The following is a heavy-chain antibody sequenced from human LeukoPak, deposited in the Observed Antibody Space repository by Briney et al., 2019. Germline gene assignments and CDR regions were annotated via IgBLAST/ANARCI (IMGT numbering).Heavy chain of an antibody. CDR2: ISSSSSTI. CDR3: ARIEQQLAYDY. V-gene: IGHV3-48*04. Sequence: GGSLRLSCAASGFTFSSYSMNWVRQAPGKGLEWVSYISSSSSTIYYADSVKGRFTISRDNAKNSLYLQMNSLRAEDTAVYYCARIEQQLAYDYWGQGTLVTVSS. J-gene: IGHJ4*02. CDR1: GFTFSSYS. D-gene: IGHD6-13*01.